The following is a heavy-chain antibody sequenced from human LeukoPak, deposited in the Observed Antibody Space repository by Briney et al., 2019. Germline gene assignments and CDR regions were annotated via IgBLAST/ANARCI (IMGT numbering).Heavy chain of an antibody. CDR2: IWYDGSNK. Sequence: GRSLRLSCAASGFTFSSYGMHWVRQAPGKGLEWVAVIWYDGSNKYYADSVKGRFTISRDNSKNTLYLQMNSLRAEDTAVYYCARSPGSRGRQYYFDYWGQGTLVTVSS. CDR1: GFTFSSYG. D-gene: IGHD3-16*01. J-gene: IGHJ4*02. CDR3: ARSPGSRGRQYYFDY. V-gene: IGHV3-33*01.